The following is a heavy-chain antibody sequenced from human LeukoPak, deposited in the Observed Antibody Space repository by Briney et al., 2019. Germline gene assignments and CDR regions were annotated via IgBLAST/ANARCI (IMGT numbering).Heavy chain of an antibody. Sequence: PGGSLRLSCAASGFTFSSYAMTWVRQPPGKGLEGVSSITGSTGSTYYADPVKGRFTISRDNSKNTLYLQMNSLRAEDTAVYYCAKRYSGSSGLYNFDYWGQGTLVTVSS. CDR1: GFTFSSYA. D-gene: IGHD1-26*01. V-gene: IGHV3-23*01. CDR2: ITGSTGST. J-gene: IGHJ4*02. CDR3: AKRYSGSSGLYNFDY.